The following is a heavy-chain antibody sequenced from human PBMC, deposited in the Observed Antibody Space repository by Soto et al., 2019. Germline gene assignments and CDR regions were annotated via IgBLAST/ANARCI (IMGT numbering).Heavy chain of an antibody. J-gene: IGHJ4*02. CDR1: GFTFSDHY. CDR2: ISSGGSVI. D-gene: IGHD4-4*01. CDR3: AREPRDDYMISGGFDY. Sequence: GGSLRLSCVASGFTFSDHYMSWFRRAPGKGLEWVSYISSGGSVIYSADSMKGRFTISRDNAKNSLYLQVNSLRAEDTAVYYCAREPRDDYMISGGFDYWGQGTLVTVSS. V-gene: IGHV3-11*01.